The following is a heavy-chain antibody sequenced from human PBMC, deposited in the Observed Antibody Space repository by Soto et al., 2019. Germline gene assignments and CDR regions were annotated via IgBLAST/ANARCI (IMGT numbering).Heavy chain of an antibody. CDR2: IKSKTDGGTT. J-gene: IGHJ6*03. Sequence: EVQLVESGGGLVKPGGSLRLSCAASGFTFSNAWMSWVRQAPGKGLEWVGRIKSKTDGGTTDYAAPVKGRFTISRDDSKNTLYLQMNSLKTEDTAVYYCTTDPQLLWFGELIQAGYYIDVWGKGTTVTVSS. V-gene: IGHV3-15*01. CDR1: GFTFSNAW. CDR3: TTDPQLLWFGELIQAGYYIDV. D-gene: IGHD3-10*01.